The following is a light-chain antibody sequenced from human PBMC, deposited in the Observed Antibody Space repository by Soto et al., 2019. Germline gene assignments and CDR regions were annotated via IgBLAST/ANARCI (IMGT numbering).Light chain of an antibody. Sequence: DIQMTQSPASLSASVGDRVTITCRASQGISNYLAWYQQNPGQVPKLLIYAASTLPSGIPARFSGSGSGTDFTLTISSLQPEDVATYYCQKYDSAPLTFGGGTKVEIK. J-gene: IGKJ4*01. V-gene: IGKV1-27*01. CDR1: QGISNY. CDR2: AAS. CDR3: QKYDSAPLT.